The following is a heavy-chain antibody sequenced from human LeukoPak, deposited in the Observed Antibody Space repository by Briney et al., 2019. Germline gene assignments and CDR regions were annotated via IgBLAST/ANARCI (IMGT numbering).Heavy chain of an antibody. CDR2: INPNSGGT. CDR3: ARGPYYYDSSGYYYVHGFDY. Sequence: GASVKVSCKASGYTFTGYYMHWVRQAPGQGLEWMGWINPNSGGTNYAQKFQGRVTMTRDTSISTAYMELSRLRSDDTAVYYCARGPYYYDSSGYYYVHGFDYWGQGTLVTVSS. J-gene: IGHJ4*02. CDR1: GYTFTGYY. V-gene: IGHV1-2*02. D-gene: IGHD3-22*01.